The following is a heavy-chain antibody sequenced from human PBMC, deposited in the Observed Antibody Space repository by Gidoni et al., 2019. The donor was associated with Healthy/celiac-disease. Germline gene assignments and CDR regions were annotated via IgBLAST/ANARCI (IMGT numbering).Heavy chain of an antibody. J-gene: IGHJ4*02. Sequence: QVQLQESGPGLVKPSQTLYLTCTVSGGSISSGGYYWSWIRQHPGTGLEWIGYIYYSGSTYYNPSLKSRVTISVDTSKNQCSLKLTSVTAADTAVYYWASAPGYTVTEESAGFDYWGQGTLVTVSS. CDR2: IYYSGST. CDR3: ASAPGYTVTEESAGFDY. CDR1: GGSISSGGYY. D-gene: IGHD4-17*01. V-gene: IGHV4-31*03.